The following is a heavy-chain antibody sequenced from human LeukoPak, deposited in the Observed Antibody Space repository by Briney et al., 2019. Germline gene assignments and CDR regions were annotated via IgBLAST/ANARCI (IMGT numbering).Heavy chain of an antibody. Sequence: QPGGSLRLSCAASGFTFSSYWMNWVRQAPGKGLEWVANIKRDGNEKNYVDSVKGRFSISRDNAKNSLYLQMDRLRAEDTAVYYCAKEGAYPIITYDPWGQGALVTVSS. CDR2: IKRDGNEK. CDR1: GFTFSSYW. CDR3: AKEGAYPIITYDP. V-gene: IGHV3-7*01. J-gene: IGHJ5*02. D-gene: IGHD3-10*01.